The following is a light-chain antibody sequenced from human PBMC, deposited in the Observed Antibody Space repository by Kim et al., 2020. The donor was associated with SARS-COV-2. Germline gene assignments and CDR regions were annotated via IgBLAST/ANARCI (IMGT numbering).Light chain of an antibody. V-gene: IGKV3-20*01. CDR2: STS. CDR3: HQYGRSPQT. J-gene: IGKJ1*01. Sequence: CPGERAPPSCGATHSVKTTDSARYKQKPGQAPRLPISSTSSRATGMPDRCRVSGAVTDFSLTISRLEPEEFAVYYCHQYGRSPQTFGQGTKVEIK. CDR1: HSVKTTD.